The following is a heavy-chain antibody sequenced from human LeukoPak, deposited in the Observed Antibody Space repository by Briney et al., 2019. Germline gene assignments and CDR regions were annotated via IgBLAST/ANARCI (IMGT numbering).Heavy chain of an antibody. V-gene: IGHV4-34*01. D-gene: IGHD3-22*01. CDR2: INHSGST. CDR1: GGSFSGYY. Sequence: SETLSLTCAVYGGSFSGYYWSWIRQPPGKGLEWIGEINHSGSTNYSPSLKSRVTISVDTSKNQFSLKLSSVTAADTAVYYCARAPNYYDSSGYYGAYNWFDPWSQGTLVTVSS. J-gene: IGHJ5*02. CDR3: ARAPNYYDSSGYYGAYNWFDP.